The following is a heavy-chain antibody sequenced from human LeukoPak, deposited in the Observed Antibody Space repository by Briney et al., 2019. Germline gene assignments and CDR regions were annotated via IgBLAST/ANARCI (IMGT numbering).Heavy chain of an antibody. J-gene: IGHJ6*03. D-gene: IGHD2-21*01. Sequence: SETLSLTCTVSGGSISSYYWSWIRQPPGKGLEWIGYIYYSVSTNYNTSLKSRVTISVDTSKNQFSLKLSSVTAADTAVYYCARVVKSRQNYYYYMDVWGKGTTVTVSS. CDR1: GGSISSYY. V-gene: IGHV4-59*01. CDR3: ARVVKSRQNYYYYMDV. CDR2: IYYSVST.